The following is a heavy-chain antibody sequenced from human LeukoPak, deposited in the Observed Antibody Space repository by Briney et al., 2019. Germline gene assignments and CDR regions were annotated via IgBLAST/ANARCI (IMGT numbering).Heavy chain of an antibody. Sequence: ASVKVSCKASGYTFTGYYMHWVRQAPGQGLEWMGWINPNSGGTNYAQKFQGRVTMTRDTSISTAYMELSRLRSDDTAVYYCARVFGQLAVGAFDIWGQGTMVTVSS. V-gene: IGHV1-2*02. J-gene: IGHJ3*02. D-gene: IGHD6-6*01. CDR1: GYTFTGYY. CDR2: INPNSGGT. CDR3: ARVFGQLAVGAFDI.